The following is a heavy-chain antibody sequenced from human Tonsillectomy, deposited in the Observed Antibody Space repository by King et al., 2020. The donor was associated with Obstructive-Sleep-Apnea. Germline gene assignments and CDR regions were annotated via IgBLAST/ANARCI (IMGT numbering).Heavy chain of an antibody. J-gene: IGHJ5*02. D-gene: IGHD3-10*01. CDR1: GGSISSSSYY. CDR3: ARERGITMVRGVIQRGWFDP. V-gene: IGHV4-39*07. CDR2: IYYSGST. Sequence: LQLQESGPGLVKPSETLSLTCTVSGGSISSSSYYWGWIRQPPGKGLEWIGSIYYSGSTYYNPFLKSRVTISVDTSKNQFSLKLSSVTAADTAVYYCARERGITMVRGVIQRGWFDPWGQGTLVTVSS.